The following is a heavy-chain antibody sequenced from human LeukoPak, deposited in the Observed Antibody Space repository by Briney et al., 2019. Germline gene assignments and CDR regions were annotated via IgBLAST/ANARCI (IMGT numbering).Heavy chain of an antibody. Sequence: SVKVSCKASGGTFSIYAISWVRQAPGQGLEWMGGIIPIFGTANYAQKFQGRVTITADESTSTAYMELSSLRSEDTAVYYCARQNYYDSSGYYYYYGMDVWGQGTTVTVSS. CDR2: IIPIFGTA. CDR1: GGTFSIYA. V-gene: IGHV1-69*13. CDR3: ARQNYYDSSGYYYYYGMDV. J-gene: IGHJ6*02. D-gene: IGHD3-22*01.